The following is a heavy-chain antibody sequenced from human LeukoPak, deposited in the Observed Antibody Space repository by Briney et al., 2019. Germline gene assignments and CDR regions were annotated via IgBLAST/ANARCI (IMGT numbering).Heavy chain of an antibody. V-gene: IGHV3-30*18. CDR1: GFTFSSYG. Sequence: PGGSLRLSCAASGFTFSSYGMHWVRQAPGKGLEWVAVISYDGSNKYYADSVKGRFTISRDNSKNTLYLQMNSVRAEDTAVYYCAKDTIDYWGQGTLVTVSS. J-gene: IGHJ4*02. CDR2: ISYDGSNK. CDR3: AKDTIDY.